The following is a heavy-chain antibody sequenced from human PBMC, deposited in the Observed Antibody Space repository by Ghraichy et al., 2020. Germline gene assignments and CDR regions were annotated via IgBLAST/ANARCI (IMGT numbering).Heavy chain of an antibody. D-gene: IGHD3-10*01. Sequence: GGSLRLSCAASGFTFRTYAMSWVRQAPGKGLEWVSAISGSGGSTYYADSVKGRFTISRDYSKNTLDLQMNSLRAEDTAVYYCAKVGSDRPTPYYYSGMDVWGQGTTVTVSS. CDR2: ISGSGGST. CDR1: GFTFRTYA. J-gene: IGHJ6*02. V-gene: IGHV3-23*01. CDR3: AKVGSDRPTPYYYSGMDV.